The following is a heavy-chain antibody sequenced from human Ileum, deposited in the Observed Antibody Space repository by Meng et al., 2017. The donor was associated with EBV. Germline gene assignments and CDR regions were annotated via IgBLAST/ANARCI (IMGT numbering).Heavy chain of an antibody. CDR2: HSGSP. J-gene: IGHJ4*02. Sequence: QVHPQELGPRHVQPSPPLFLTCSVSGGSISIGAYHWSWIRQPPGKGLEWIGHSGSPSYNPSLRIRLTISVDPSKNQFSLRLDSATAADTAVYYCAIYAEGAGGKGYWGQGTLVTVSS. CDR1: GGSISIGAYH. D-gene: IGHD6-13*01. V-gene: IGHV4-30-4*01. CDR3: AIYAEGAGGKGY.